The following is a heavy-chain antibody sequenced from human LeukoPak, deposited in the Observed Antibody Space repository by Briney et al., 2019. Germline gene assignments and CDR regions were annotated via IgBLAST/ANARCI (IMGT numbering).Heavy chain of an antibody. CDR2: ISAGGGST. V-gene: IGHV3-23*01. J-gene: IGHJ4*02. Sequence: GGSLSLSGAAPGFTFSTYAMTWVRQAPGKGLDWFSGISAGGGSTYYADSVKGRFTISRDNSKNTLCLQMNSLRGEDTAVYYCAKDSSGSYYGKSDFWGQGTLVAVSS. CDR1: GFTFSTYA. D-gene: IGHD1-26*01. CDR3: AKDSSGSYYGKSDF.